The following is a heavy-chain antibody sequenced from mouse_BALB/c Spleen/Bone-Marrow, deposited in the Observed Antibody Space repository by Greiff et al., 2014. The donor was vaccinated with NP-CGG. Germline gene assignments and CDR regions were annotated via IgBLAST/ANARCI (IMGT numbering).Heavy chain of an antibody. J-gene: IGHJ4*01. CDR2: ISSGGSNT. D-gene: IGHD2-2*01. V-gene: IGHV5-12-1*01. CDR3: ARQRGYTYAMDY. CDR1: GFAFSGYD. Sequence: DVMLEESGGGLVKPGGSLKFSCAASGFAFSGYDMSWVRQTPEKRLEWVGYISSGGSNTYYPDSVKGRFTISRDNAKNTLYLQMNSLKSEDTAMYYCARQRGYTYAMDYWGQGTSVTVSS.